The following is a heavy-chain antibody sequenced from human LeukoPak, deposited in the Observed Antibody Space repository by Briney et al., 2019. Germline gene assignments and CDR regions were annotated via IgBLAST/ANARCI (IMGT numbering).Heavy chain of an antibody. CDR3: VKDHEAGGSPFDR. D-gene: IGHD3-9*01. CDR2: ISDNGGSI. J-gene: IGHJ4*02. V-gene: IGHV3-64D*06. Sequence: GGSLRLSCSASGFILRSHAMHWVRQAPGHGLEYVSRISDNGGSIYYAESVKGRFTISRDNSKNTMYLQMSSLRAVDTAVYYCVKDHEAGGSPFDRWGQGTLVTVSS. CDR1: GFILRSHA.